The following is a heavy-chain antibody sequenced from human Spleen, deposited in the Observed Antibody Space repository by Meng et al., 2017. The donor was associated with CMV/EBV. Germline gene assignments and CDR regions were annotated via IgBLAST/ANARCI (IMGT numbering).Heavy chain of an antibody. CDR1: GLTFSDFG. CDR2: IRYDGTTK. V-gene: IGHV3-30*02. D-gene: IGHD5-18*01. Sequence: GESLKISCAASGLTFSDFGMNWVRQAPGKGLEWVAFIRYDGTTKYYADSVKGRFTISRDKSKNTLYLQMNSLRAEDTAVYYCAKPEGDTAMVPRDYYYGMDVWGQGTTVTVSS. CDR3: AKPEGDTAMVPRDYYYGMDV. J-gene: IGHJ6*02.